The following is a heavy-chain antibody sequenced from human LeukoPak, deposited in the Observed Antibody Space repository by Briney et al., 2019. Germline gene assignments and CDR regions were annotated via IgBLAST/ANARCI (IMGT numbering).Heavy chain of an antibody. D-gene: IGHD4-17*01. CDR2: IIPIFGTA. CDR1: GGTFSSYA. V-gene: IGHV1-69*13. Sequence: SVKVSCKASGGTFSSYAISWVRQAPGQGLEWMGGIIPIFGTANYAQKFQGRVTITADESTSTASMELKSLTSDDTAVYYCARDLESDEGDYGDVLPGYWGQGTLVTVSS. J-gene: IGHJ4*02. CDR3: ARDLESDEGDYGDVLPGY.